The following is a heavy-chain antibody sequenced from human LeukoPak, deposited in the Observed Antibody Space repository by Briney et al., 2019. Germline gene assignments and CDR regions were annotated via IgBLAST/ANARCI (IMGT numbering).Heavy chain of an antibody. CDR2: NYQGGST. Sequence: PSETLSLTCTVSGGSISRYYGTWFRRPPGEGVEGVGYNYQGGSTNYSPSRKGRVTISVDTSRNQFSLRLSSVSAAATAVYYCARGGARSGRGNGAFEIWGQGTTVTVSS. J-gene: IGHJ3*02. CDR3: ARGGARSGRGNGAFEI. V-gene: IGHV4-59*01. D-gene: IGHD6-19*01. CDR1: GGSISRYY.